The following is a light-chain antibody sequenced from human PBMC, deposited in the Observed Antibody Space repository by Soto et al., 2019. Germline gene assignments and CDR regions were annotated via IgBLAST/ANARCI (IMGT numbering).Light chain of an antibody. CDR1: SSDIGSYNY. Sequence: ALTQPASVSGSPGQSITISCTGTSSDIGSYNYVAWYQQFTGKTPKLRIYEVRNRPPGVPFRFSGSKPGNTASLTVSGLQAEDGANYYCILYRGIDTSYVVGTWTKVTV. CDR3: ILYRGIDTSYV. J-gene: IGLJ1*01. V-gene: IGLV2-14*01. CDR2: EVR.